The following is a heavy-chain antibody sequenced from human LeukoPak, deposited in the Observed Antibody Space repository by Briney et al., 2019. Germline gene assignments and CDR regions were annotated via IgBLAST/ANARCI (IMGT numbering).Heavy chain of an antibody. Sequence: SETLSLTCTVSGDSFSYFYWSWIRQPPGKGLEWIGYIYNSGSTNYNPSLKSRVTISVDTSKNQLSLKLSSVTAADTAVYYCARAIEVGAMTPFDYWGQGTLVTVSS. CDR1: GDSFSYFY. D-gene: IGHD1-26*01. CDR2: IYNSGST. J-gene: IGHJ4*02. CDR3: ARAIEVGAMTPFDY. V-gene: IGHV4-59*08.